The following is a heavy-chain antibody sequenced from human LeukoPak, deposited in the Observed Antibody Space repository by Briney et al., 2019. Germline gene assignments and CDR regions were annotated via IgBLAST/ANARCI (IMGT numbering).Heavy chain of an antibody. Sequence: GRSLRLSCAASGFTFSSYGMHWVRQAPGKGLEWVAVISYDGSNKYYADSVKGRFTISRDNSKNTLYLQMNSLGAEDTAVYYCAKDLIWFGEPEYFDYWGQGTLVTASS. CDR3: AKDLIWFGEPEYFDY. CDR1: GFTFSSYG. V-gene: IGHV3-30*18. D-gene: IGHD3-10*01. J-gene: IGHJ4*02. CDR2: ISYDGSNK.